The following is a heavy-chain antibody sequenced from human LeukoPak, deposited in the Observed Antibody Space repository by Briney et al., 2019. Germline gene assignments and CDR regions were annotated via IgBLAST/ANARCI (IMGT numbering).Heavy chain of an antibody. D-gene: IGHD1-26*01. CDR2: IIPIFGTA. CDR1: GGTFSSYA. V-gene: IGHV1-69*05. J-gene: IGHJ6*03. Sequence: SVRVSCKASGGTFSSYAISWVRQAPGQGLEWMGGIIPIFGTANYAQKFQGRVTITTDESTSTAYMELSSLRSEDTAVYYCARAHQWELRIGYYYMDVWGKGTTVTVSS. CDR3: ARAHQWELRIGYYYMDV.